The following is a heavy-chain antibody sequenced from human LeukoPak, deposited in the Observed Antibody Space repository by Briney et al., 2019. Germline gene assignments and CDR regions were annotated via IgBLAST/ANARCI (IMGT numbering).Heavy chain of an antibody. CDR2: TYYRSEWYY. Sequence: SQTLSLTCAISGDSVSSINGAWSWIRQSPSRGLEWLGRTYYRSEWYYDYAVSVNGRMTINPDTSKNQLSLQLNSVTSEDTAVYYCARDLGNTGWYTFDYWGQGTLVTVSS. CDR1: GDSVSSINGA. CDR3: ARDLGNTGWYTFDY. D-gene: IGHD6-19*01. J-gene: IGHJ4*02. V-gene: IGHV6-1*01.